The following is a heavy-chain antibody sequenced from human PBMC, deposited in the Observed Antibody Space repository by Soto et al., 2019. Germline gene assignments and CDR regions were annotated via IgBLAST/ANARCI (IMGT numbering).Heavy chain of an antibody. CDR1: GCTFSSYA. J-gene: IGHJ4*02. CDR3: AKDLAMVRGVISGTLDY. D-gene: IGHD3-10*01. CDR2: ISGSGGST. Sequence: PGGSLRRSCAASGCTFSSYAVSWFRQAPGKGLEWVSAISGSGGSTYYADSVKGRFTISRDNSKNTLYLQMNSLRAEDTAVYYCAKDLAMVRGVISGTLDYWGQGTRGTVS. V-gene: IGHV3-23*01.